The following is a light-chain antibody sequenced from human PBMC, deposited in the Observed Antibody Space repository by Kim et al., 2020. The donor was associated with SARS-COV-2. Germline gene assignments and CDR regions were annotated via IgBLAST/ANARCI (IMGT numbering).Light chain of an antibody. J-gene: IGKJ4*01. CDR3: KHNNSYSLVT. Sequence: VRDPATLAWRARQSISSWLAWYQRKPGRAPEVLFNDASGLESGAPTRFSGSGSGTESLLTIGDLQPNDFASNNGKHNNSYSLVTFGEGTKVDI. CDR2: DAS. CDR1: QSISSW. V-gene: IGKV1-5*01.